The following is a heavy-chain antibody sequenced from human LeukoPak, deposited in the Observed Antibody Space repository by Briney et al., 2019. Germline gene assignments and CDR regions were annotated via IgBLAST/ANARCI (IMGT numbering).Heavy chain of an antibody. D-gene: IGHD6-13*01. Sequence: SETLSLTCTVSGGSISSYYWGWIRQPPGMGLEWIGYIYYSGSTSYNPSLKSRVTISVDTSKNQFSLKLSSVTAADTAVYYCARAAGTPYWYFDLWGRGTLVTVSS. V-gene: IGHV4-59*12. CDR2: IYYSGST. CDR3: ARAAGTPYWYFDL. J-gene: IGHJ2*01. CDR1: GGSISSYY.